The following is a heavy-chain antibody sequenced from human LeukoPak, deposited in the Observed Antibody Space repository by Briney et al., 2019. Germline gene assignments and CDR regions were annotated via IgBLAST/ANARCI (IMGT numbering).Heavy chain of an antibody. CDR1: GFTFSTYA. J-gene: IGHJ5*02. D-gene: IGHD3-22*01. Sequence: GGSLRLSCAASGFTFSTYAMDWVRQAPGKGLEWVSYLSSSSSVIYHADSVKGRFTISRDNAKNSLYLQMNSLRAEDTAVYYCARDLGQYYDTSDNWFDPWGQGTLVTVSS. V-gene: IGHV3-48*01. CDR3: ARDLGQYYDTSDNWFDP. CDR2: LSSSSSVI.